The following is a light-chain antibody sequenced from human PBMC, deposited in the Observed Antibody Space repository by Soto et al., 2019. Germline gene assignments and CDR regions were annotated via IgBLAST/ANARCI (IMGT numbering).Light chain of an antibody. V-gene: IGLV1-51*01. CDR2: DNY. J-gene: IGLJ2*01. CDR1: SSNIGSNY. CDR3: DSWDNSLSVVL. Sequence: QSVLTQPPSVSAAPGQRVTISCSGSSSNIGSNYVSWYQQLPGTAPKLLIYDNYKRPSGIPDRFSGSTSGTSATLAIAGLQTGDEADYYSDSWDNSLSVVLFGGGTKLTVL.